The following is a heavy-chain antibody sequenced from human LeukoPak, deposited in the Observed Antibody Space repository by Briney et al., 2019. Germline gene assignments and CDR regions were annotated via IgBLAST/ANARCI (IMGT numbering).Heavy chain of an antibody. CDR2: ISWNSGNI. CDR1: GFNFDDYA. J-gene: IGHJ5*02. Sequence: GRSLRLSCAAAGFNFDDYAMHWVRQAPGKGLEWVSGISWNSGNIGYADSVKGRFTISRDNAKNSLYLQMNSLRPEDTALYYCAKGAAQAHNWFDPWGQGTLVIVSS. CDR3: AKGAAQAHNWFDP. D-gene: IGHD2-15*01. V-gene: IGHV3-9*01.